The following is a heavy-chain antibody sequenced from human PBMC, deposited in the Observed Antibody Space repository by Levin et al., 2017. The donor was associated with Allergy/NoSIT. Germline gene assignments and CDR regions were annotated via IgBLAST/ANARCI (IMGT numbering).Heavy chain of an antibody. CDR1: GFTFSSYA. Sequence: GGSLRLSCAASGFTFSSYAMHWVRQAPGKGLEWVAVISYDGSNKYYADSVKGRFTISRDNSKNTLYLQMNSLRAEDTAVYYCARSEDSRPFSWFDPWGQGTLVTVSS. CDR2: ISYDGSNK. D-gene: IGHD6-6*01. V-gene: IGHV3-30-3*01. J-gene: IGHJ5*02. CDR3: ARSEDSRPFSWFDP.